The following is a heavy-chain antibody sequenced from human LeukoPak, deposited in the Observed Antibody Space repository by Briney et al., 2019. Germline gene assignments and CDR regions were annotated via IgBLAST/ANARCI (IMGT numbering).Heavy chain of an antibody. V-gene: IGHV1-69*05. D-gene: IGHD3-22*01. CDR1: GGTFSSYA. CDR2: IFPFFGTA. J-gene: IGHJ5*02. CDR3: ARAAGKGYYDGSGYPS. Sequence: SVKVSCKASGGTFSSYAISWVRQAPRQGLEWMGGIFPFFGTANYAQKFQGRVTITTGESTSTAYMELRSLGSEDTAVYYCARAAGKGYYDGSGYPSWGQGTLVTVSS.